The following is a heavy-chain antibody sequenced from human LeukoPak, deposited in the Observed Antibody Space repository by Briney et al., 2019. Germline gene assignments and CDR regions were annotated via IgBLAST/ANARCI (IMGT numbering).Heavy chain of an antibody. CDR2: ISSSGSTI. Sequence: AGALRLSCAASGFTLSDYYMSWIRQAPGKGLEWVSYISSSGSTIYYADSVKGRFTISRDNAKNSLDLQMNSLRAEDTAVYYCARYYNWTDDYYYYMDVWGKGTTATVSS. J-gene: IGHJ6*03. CDR1: GFTLSDYY. CDR3: ARYYNWTDDYYYYMDV. V-gene: IGHV3-11*01. D-gene: IGHD1-20*01.